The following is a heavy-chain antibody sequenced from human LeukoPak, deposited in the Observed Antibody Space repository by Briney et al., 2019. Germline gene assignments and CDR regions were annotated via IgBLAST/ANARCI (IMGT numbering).Heavy chain of an antibody. J-gene: IGHJ4*02. D-gene: IGHD3-10*01. CDR3: ATPLYGSGSYGPDY. V-gene: IGHV1-24*01. Sequence: GASVKVSCKVSGYTLTELSMHWVRQAPGKGLEWMGGFDPEDGETIYAQKFQGRVTMTEDTSTDTAYMELSSLSSEDTAVYYCATPLYGSGSYGPDYWGQGTLVTVSS. CDR2: FDPEDGET. CDR1: GYTLTELS.